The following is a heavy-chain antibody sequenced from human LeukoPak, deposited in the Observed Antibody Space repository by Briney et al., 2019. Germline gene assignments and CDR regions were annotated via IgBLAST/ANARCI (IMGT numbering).Heavy chain of an antibody. CDR1: GGSFSNHY. CDR2: INHSGYT. J-gene: IGHJ5*02. Sequence: SETLSLTCAVSGGSFSNHYWSWIRQPPGKGLEWMGEINHSGYTNYNPSLKRRVTIAVDTSKKQISLNLSSVTAADTAVYYCARGWYGNWNRKNWFDPWGQGTLVTVSS. V-gene: IGHV4-34*01. CDR3: ARGWYGNWNRKNWFDP. D-gene: IGHD1-1*01.